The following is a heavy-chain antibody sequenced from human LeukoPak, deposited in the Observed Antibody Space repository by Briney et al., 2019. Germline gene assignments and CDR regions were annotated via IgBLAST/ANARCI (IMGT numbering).Heavy chain of an antibody. CDR3: ARARSSGWPDY. V-gene: IGHV4-59*01. Sequence: KPSETLPLTCTVSGGSISSYYWSWIRQPPGKGLEWIGYIYYSGSTNYNPSLKSRVTISVDTSKNQFSLKLSSVTAADTAVYYCARARSSGWPDYWGQGTLVTVSS. CDR2: IYYSGST. D-gene: IGHD6-19*01. CDR1: GGSISSYY. J-gene: IGHJ4*02.